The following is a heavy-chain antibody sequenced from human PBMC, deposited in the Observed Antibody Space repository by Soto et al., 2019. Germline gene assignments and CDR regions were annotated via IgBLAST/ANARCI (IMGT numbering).Heavy chain of an antibody. J-gene: IGHJ6*02. CDR2: IYPGDSDT. CDR1: GYSFTSYW. D-gene: IGHD6-19*01. CDR3: ARQGVAGTRQRKYYYYYYGMDV. V-gene: IGHV5-51*01. Sequence: GESLKISCKGSGYSFTSYWIGWVRQMPGKGLEWMGIIYPGDSDTRYSPSFQGQVTISADKSISTAYLQWSSLKASDTAMYYCARQGVAGTRQRKYYYYYYGMDVWGQGTTVTVSS.